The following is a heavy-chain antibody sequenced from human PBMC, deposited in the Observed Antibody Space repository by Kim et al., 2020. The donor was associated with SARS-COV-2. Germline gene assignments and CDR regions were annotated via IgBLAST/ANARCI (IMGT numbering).Heavy chain of an antibody. D-gene: IGHD3-10*01. CDR1: GYTFTSYA. V-gene: IGHV1-3*01. J-gene: IGHJ6*02. CDR2: INAGNGNT. CDR3: ARAGSYYNPNYYYYGMDV. Sequence: ASVKVSCKASGYTFTSYAMHWVRQAPGQRLEWMGWINAGNGNTKYSQKFQGRVTITRDTSASTAYMELSSLRSEDTAVYYCARAGSYYNPNYYYYGMDVWGQGTTVTVSS.